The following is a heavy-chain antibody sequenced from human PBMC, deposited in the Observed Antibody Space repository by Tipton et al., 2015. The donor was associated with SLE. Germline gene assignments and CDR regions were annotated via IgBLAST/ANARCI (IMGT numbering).Heavy chain of an antibody. J-gene: IGHJ4*02. V-gene: IGHV4-59*01. CDR1: GCSLSNYY. D-gene: IGHD6-13*01. Sequence: TLSLTCTVSGCSLSNYYWSWIRQPPGKGLEFIGYLYHSGTTKYNPSLKSRVTISVDTSRQFSLKLSSVTAADTAVYYCARRRGSSWYEDYFDYWGQGTLVTVSS. CDR3: ARRRGSSWYEDYFDY. CDR2: LYHSGTT.